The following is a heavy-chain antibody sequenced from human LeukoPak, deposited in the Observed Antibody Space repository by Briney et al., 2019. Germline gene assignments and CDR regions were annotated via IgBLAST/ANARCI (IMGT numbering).Heavy chain of an antibody. CDR2: IWNDRSDK. CDR1: GFTFSHYA. Sequence: GGSLRLSCSTSGFTFSHYAMHWVRQAPGKGLEWVAVIWNDRSDKYYGDSVKGRFTISRDNSQKTVYLQLSSLRVEDTAVYYCAKDAERGFDFSNSLQSWGQGTLVTVSS. J-gene: IGHJ4*02. D-gene: IGHD4-11*01. V-gene: IGHV3-33*06. CDR3: AKDAERGFDFSNSLQS.